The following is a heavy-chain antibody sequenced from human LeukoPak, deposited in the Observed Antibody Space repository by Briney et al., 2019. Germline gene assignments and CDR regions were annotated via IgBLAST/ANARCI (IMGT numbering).Heavy chain of an antibody. CDR2: MNPNSGNT. CDR3: ARGHDYSNYYKDDY. Sequence: ASVTVSCKASGYTFTGYYMHWVRQATGQGLEWMGWMNPNSGNTGYAQKFQGRVTMTRNTSISTAYMELSSLRSEDTAVYYCARGHDYSNYYKDDYWGQGTLVTVSS. D-gene: IGHD4-11*01. V-gene: IGHV1-8*02. J-gene: IGHJ4*02. CDR1: GYTFTGYY.